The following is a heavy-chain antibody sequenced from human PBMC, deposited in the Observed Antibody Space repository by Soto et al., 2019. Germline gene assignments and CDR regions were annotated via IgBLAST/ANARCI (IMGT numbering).Heavy chain of an antibody. D-gene: IGHD6-19*01. J-gene: IGHJ4*02. CDR2: ISGSGGST. V-gene: IGHV3-23*01. CDR1: GFTFSSYA. CDR3: AKGNKQWLLRWDYFDY. Sequence: PGGSLRLSCAASGFTFSSYAMRWVRQAPGKGLEWVSAISGSGGSTYYADSVKGRFTIAIDNSKNTRYLHMNSLRDEDTAVYYCAKGNKQWLLRWDYFDYWGQGTLVTVSS.